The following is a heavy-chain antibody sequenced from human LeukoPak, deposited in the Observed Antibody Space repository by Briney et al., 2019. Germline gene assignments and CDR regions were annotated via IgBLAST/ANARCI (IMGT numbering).Heavy chain of an antibody. D-gene: IGHD1-26*01. CDR2: INPKSGGT. V-gene: IGHV1-2*02. J-gene: IGHJ5*02. CDR3: ARDRHTSAYYFDP. CDR1: GYTFTDYY. Sequence: ASVKVSCKSSGYTFTDYYVHWVRQAPGQGLEWMGWINPKSGGTSSAQKFQGRVTMTRDTSINTAYMELSSLTSDDTAVYYCARDRHTSAYYFDPWGQGTLVTVSS.